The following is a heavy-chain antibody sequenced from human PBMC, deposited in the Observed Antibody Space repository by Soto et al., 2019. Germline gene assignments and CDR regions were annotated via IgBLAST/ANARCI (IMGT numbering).Heavy chain of an antibody. CDR3: ARGFIVDYYDSSGYYQFFDY. Sequence: ASVKVSCKASGYTFTSYGISWVRRAPGQGLEWMGWISAYNGNTNYAQKLQGRVTMTTDTSTSTAYMELRSLRSDDTAVYYCARGFIVDYYDSSGYYQFFDYWGQGTLVTVSS. D-gene: IGHD3-22*01. CDR2: ISAYNGNT. CDR1: GYTFTSYG. V-gene: IGHV1-18*01. J-gene: IGHJ4*02.